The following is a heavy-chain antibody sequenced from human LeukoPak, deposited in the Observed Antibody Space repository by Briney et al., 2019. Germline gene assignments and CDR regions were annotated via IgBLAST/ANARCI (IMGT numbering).Heavy chain of an antibody. V-gene: IGHV3-30*18. CDR2: ISYDGSNK. D-gene: IGHD3-3*01. CDR3: AKDRSMFLEWLLSTDY. CDR1: GFTFSSYG. J-gene: IGHJ4*02. Sequence: PGGSLRLSCAASGFTFSSYGMHWVRQAPGKGLEWVADISYDGSNKYYADSVKGRFTISRDNSKNTLYLQMNSLRAEDTAVYYCAKDRSMFLEWLLSTDYWGQGTLVTVSS.